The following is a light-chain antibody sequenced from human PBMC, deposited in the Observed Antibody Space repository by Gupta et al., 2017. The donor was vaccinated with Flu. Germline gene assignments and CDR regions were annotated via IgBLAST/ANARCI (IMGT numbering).Light chain of an antibody. J-gene: IGLJ1*01. Sequence: QSVLTQPPSVAGAPGQRVTISCTGSSSNIAVGYDVNWYQQLPVTAPNLLISGTSTRPAGVPARFSGSKSGTSAALAITGLQSEEEADYYCQSYDSSLSARSVFGTGTKFTVL. CDR2: GTS. CDR3: QSYDSSLSARSV. V-gene: IGLV1-40*01. CDR1: SSNIAVGYD.